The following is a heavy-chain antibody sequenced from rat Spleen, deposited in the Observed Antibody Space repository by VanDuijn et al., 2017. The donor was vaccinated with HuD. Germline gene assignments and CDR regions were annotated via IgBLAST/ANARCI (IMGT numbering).Heavy chain of an antibody. CDR1: GFTFNYYW. D-gene: IGHD1-2*01. V-gene: IGHV5-31*01. CDR2: ITNASGGT. J-gene: IGHJ2*01. Sequence: EVQLVESGGGLVHPGRSLKLSCVTSGFTFNYYWMTWIRQAPGKGLEWVASITNASGGTHYPDSVKGRFTISRDVAKSTLYLQMDSLRSEDTATYYCARHEYSSWDFDHWGQGVMVTVSS. CDR3: ARHEYSSWDFDH.